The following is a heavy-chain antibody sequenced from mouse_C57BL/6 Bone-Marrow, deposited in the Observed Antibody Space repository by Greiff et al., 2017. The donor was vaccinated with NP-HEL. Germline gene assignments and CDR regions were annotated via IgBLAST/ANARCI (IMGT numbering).Heavy chain of an antibody. V-gene: IGHV1-15*01. CDR3: TSLLPRGY. Sequence: VQLVESGAELVRPGASVTLSCKASGYTFTDYEMHWVKQTPVHGLEWIGAIDPETGGTAYNQKFKGKAILTADKSSSTAYMELRSLTSEDSAVYYCTSLLPRGYWGQGTTLTVSS. D-gene: IGHD2-10*01. CDR1: GYTFTDYE. J-gene: IGHJ2*01. CDR2: IDPETGGT.